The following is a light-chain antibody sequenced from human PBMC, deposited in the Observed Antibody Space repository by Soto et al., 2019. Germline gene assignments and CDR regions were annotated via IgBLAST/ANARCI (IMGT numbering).Light chain of an antibody. J-gene: IGKJ1*01. CDR1: QSVRSSY. CDR3: PQYGSSPRT. CDR2: AAS. V-gene: IGKV3-20*01. Sequence: EIVLTQSPDSLSLSPGESATLSCRASQSVRSSYLAWYQQTPGQTPRLLIYAASSRATGIPDRFSGSGSGTDFSLTISRLEAEDFAVYYCPQYGSSPRTFGQGTKVEIX.